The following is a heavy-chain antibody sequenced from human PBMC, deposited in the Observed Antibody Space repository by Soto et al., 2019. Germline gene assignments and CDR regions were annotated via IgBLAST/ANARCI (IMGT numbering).Heavy chain of an antibody. V-gene: IGHV3-7*03. CDR3: GRVCGGDCGGAFDF. CDR2: IKRDGSEK. Sequence: PGGSLRLSCAASGFIFSNYWMTWVRQAPGKGLEWVANIKRDGSEKDYVGSVKGRFTISRDNAKNSLYLQMNSLRAEDTAVYYCGRVCGGDCGGAFDFFGQGTMVTVSS. CDR1: GFIFSNYW. J-gene: IGHJ3*01. D-gene: IGHD2-21*02.